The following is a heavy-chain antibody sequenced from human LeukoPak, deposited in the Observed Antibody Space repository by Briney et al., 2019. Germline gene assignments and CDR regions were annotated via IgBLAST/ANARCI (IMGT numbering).Heavy chain of an antibody. D-gene: IGHD3-10*01. CDR1: GGSISSSSYY. J-gene: IGHJ3*02. Sequence: PSETLSLTCTVSGGSISSSSYYWGWIRQPPGKGLEWIGSIYYSGSTYYNPSLKSRVTISVDTSKNQFSLKLSSVTAADTAVYYCASVSGSYYNDAFDIWGQGTMVTVSS. V-gene: IGHV4-39*01. CDR2: IYYSGST. CDR3: ASVSGSYYNDAFDI.